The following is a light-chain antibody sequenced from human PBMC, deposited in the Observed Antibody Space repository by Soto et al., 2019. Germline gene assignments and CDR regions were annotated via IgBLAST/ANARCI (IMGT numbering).Light chain of an antibody. J-gene: IGKJ2*01. CDR3: QQYTNTNNPWM. Sequence: DIQVTQSPPTLSASVGDRVTITCRASQTISTWMAWYQQKPGKAPKLLAYDASTLQSGVASRFSGSGSGTEFTLIISGLQPDDSATYYCQQYTNTNNPWMFGQGT. V-gene: IGKV1-5*01. CDR1: QTISTW. CDR2: DAS.